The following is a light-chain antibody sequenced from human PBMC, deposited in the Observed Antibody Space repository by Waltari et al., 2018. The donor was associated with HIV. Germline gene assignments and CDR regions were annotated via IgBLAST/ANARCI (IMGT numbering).Light chain of an antibody. CDR3: QQYNYWPRT. CDR2: GAS. J-gene: IGKJ2*01. Sequence: EIVMTQSPATLPVSPGERATLSCRASQSVSTNLAWYQHKPGQAPRLLIHGASTRATGIPLRVSGSGSGTEFTLTISSLQSEDFAIYYCQQYNYWPRTFGQGTKLEIK. CDR1: QSVSTN. V-gene: IGKV3-15*01.